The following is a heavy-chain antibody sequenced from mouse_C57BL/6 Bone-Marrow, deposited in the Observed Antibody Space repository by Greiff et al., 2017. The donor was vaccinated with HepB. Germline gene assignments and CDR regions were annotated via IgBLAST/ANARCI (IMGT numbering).Heavy chain of an antibody. J-gene: IGHJ3*01. CDR1: GYTFTDYY. V-gene: IGHV1-26*01. Sequence: VQLQQSGPELVKPGASVKISCKASGYTFTDYYMNWVKQSHGKSLEWIGDINPNNGGTSYNQKFKGKATLTVDKSTSTAYMELRSLTSEDSAVYYCAREGPYYGSSSFAYWGQGTLVTVSA. D-gene: IGHD1-1*01. CDR3: AREGPYYGSSSFAY. CDR2: INPNNGGT.